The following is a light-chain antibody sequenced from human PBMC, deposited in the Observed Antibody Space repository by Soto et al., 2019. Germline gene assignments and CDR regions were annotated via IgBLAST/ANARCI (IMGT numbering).Light chain of an antibody. Sequence: EIVLTQSPGTLSLYPGARATLSCRASQSVSSSYLAWYQQKPGQAPRLLIYGASSRATGIPDRFSGSGSGTDFTLTISRLEPEDFAVYYCQQYGSSSYTFGQGTTLEIK. J-gene: IGKJ2*01. CDR1: QSVSSSY. CDR2: GAS. CDR3: QQYGSSSYT. V-gene: IGKV3-20*01.